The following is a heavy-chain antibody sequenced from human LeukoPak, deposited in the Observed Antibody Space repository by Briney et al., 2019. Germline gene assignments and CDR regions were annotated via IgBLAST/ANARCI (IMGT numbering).Heavy chain of an antibody. CDR1: GGSISSYY. V-gene: IGHV4-4*09. J-gene: IGHJ4*02. CDR3: ARAYSSSWSEFDY. Sequence: SETLSLTCTVSGGSISSYYRSWIRQPPGKGLEWIGYIYTSGSTNYNPSLKSRVTISVDTSKNQFSLKLSSVTAADTAVYYCARAYSSSWSEFDYWGQGTLVTVSS. CDR2: IYTSGST. D-gene: IGHD6-13*01.